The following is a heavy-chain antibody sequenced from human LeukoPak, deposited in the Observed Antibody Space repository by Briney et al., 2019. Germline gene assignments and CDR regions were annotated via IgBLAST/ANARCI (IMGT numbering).Heavy chain of an antibody. D-gene: IGHD3-3*01. Sequence: SETLSLTCTVSGGSISSYYWSWIRQPPGKGLEWIGYIYYSGCTNYNPSLKSRVTISVDTSKNQFSLKLSSVTAADTAVYYCARDSWRRNWFDPWGQGTLVTVSS. CDR1: GGSISSYY. V-gene: IGHV4-59*01. J-gene: IGHJ5*02. CDR2: IYYSGCT. CDR3: ARDSWRRNWFDP.